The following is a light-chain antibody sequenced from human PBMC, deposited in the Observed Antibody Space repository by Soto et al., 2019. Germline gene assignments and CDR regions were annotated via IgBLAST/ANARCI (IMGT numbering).Light chain of an antibody. V-gene: IGKV3-15*01. CDR2: GES. CDR1: QSVGSN. CDR3: KQYSNWPFT. Sequence: EIVMTQSPATLSVSPGERVTLSCRASQSVGSNLAWYQQKPGQVPRLLIYGESSRATGIPTTFSGSGSGAEFTLTISSLQSEDFAIYYCKQYSNWPFTFGQGTKLEIK. J-gene: IGKJ2*01.